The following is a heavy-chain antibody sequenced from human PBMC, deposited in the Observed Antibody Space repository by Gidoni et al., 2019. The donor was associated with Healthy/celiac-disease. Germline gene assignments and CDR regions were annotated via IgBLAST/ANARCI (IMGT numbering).Heavy chain of an antibody. CDR2: ISSSSSYI. Sequence: EVQLVESGGGLVKPGGSLRLSCAASGFTFSSYSMNWVRQAPGKGLEWVSSISSSSSYIYYADSVKGRFTISRDNAKNSLYLQMNSLRAEDTAVYYCARDSGYCSGGSCYSANYTWGQGTLVTVSS. CDR3: ARDSGYCSGGSCYSANYT. CDR1: GFTFSSYS. D-gene: IGHD2-15*01. V-gene: IGHV3-21*06. J-gene: IGHJ4*02.